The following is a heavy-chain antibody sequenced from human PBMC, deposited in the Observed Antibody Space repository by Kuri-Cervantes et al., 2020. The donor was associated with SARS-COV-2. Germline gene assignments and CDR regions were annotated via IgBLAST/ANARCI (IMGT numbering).Heavy chain of an antibody. J-gene: IGHJ5*02. V-gene: IGHV4-39*07. D-gene: IGHD6-19*01. CDR3: ARGIQQWPLLVGWFDP. Sequence: SETLSLTCTVSGGSISSGGYYWSWIRQPPGKGLEWIGEINHSGSTNYNPSLKSRVTISVDTSKNQFSLKLSSVTAADTAVYYCARGIQQWPLLVGWFDPWGQGTLVTVSS. CDR2: INHSGST. CDR1: GGSISSGGYY.